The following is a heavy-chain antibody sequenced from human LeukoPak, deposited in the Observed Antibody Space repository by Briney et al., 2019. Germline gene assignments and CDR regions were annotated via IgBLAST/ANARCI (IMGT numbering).Heavy chain of an antibody. J-gene: IGHJ4*02. CDR3: ARDSSGDYAVDY. D-gene: IGHD4-17*01. V-gene: IGHV3-30*04. CDR1: GFTFSSHA. CDR2: ISYDGSKN. Sequence: PGGSLRLSCAASGFTFSSHAIPWVRQAPGKGLEWVAFISYDGSKNYYADSVKGRFTISRDNSRNTLYLQMNSLRAEGTAVYYCARDSSGDYAVDYWGQGTLVSVSS.